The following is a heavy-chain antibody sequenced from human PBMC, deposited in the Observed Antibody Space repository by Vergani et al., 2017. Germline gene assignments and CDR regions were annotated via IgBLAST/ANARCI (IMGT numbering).Heavy chain of an antibody. Sequence: EVQLVESGGGLVKPGGSLRLSCAASGFTFSSYAMSWVRQAPGKGLEWVSAISGSGGSTYYADSVKGRFTISRDNSKNTLYLQMNSLRAEDTAVYYCAKEGYCSGGSCDDAFDIWGQGTMVTVSS. J-gene: IGHJ3*02. V-gene: IGHV3-23*04. CDR1: GFTFSSYA. CDR2: ISGSGGST. D-gene: IGHD2-15*01. CDR3: AKEGYCSGGSCDDAFDI.